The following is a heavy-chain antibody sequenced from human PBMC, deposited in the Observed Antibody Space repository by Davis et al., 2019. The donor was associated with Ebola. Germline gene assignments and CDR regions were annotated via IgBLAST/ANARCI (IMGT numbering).Heavy chain of an antibody. V-gene: IGHV4-59*01. Sequence: SETLSLTCNVSGGSISSYYWSWIRQPPGKGLEWIGYIYYSGSTNYNPSLKSRVTISVDTSKNQFSLKLSSVTAADTAVYYCTPDIVVVVAALGGGMDVWGKGTTVTVSS. CDR1: GGSISSYY. J-gene: IGHJ6*04. CDR2: IYYSGST. CDR3: TPDIVVVVAALGGGMDV. D-gene: IGHD2-15*01.